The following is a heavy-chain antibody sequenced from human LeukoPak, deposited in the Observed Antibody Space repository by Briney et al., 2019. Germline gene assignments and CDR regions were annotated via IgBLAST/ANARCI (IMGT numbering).Heavy chain of an antibody. CDR2: IIPIFGTA. V-gene: IGHV1-69*05. D-gene: IGHD1-26*01. Sequence: SVKVSCKASGGTFSIYAISWVRQAPGQGLEWMGGIIPIFGTANYAQKFQGRVTITTDESTSTAYMELSSLRSEDTAVYCCARGVVGATLVAFDYWGQGTLVTVSS. J-gene: IGHJ4*02. CDR3: ARGVVGATLVAFDY. CDR1: GGTFSIYA.